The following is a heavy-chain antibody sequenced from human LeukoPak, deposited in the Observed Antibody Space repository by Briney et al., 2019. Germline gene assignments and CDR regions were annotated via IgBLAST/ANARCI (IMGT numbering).Heavy chain of an antibody. V-gene: IGHV1-18*01. J-gene: IGHJ5*02. CDR1: GYTFNGYD. D-gene: IGHD2-15*01. CDR2: ISAYNGNT. Sequence: GASVKVSCKASGYTFNGYDISWVRQAPGQGLEWMGWISAYNGNTNYAQKLQGRVTMTTDTSTSTAYMELRSLRSDDTAVYCCAREGWYSRWFDPWGQGTLVTVSS. CDR3: AREGWYSRWFDP.